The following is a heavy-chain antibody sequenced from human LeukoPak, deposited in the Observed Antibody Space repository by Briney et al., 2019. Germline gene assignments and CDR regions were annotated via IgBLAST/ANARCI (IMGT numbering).Heavy chain of an antibody. J-gene: IGHJ5*01. CDR2: INSYNGNT. CDR3: ARGGYDILTGPNWFDS. Sequence: ASVRVSCKASGYTFTSYGISWVRQAPGKGLEWMGWINSYNGNTNYAQKLQGRVTMTTDTSTSTAYMELRSLRSDDTAVYYCARGGYDILTGPNWFDSWGRGTLVTVSS. V-gene: IGHV1-18*01. CDR1: GYTFTSYG. D-gene: IGHD3-9*01.